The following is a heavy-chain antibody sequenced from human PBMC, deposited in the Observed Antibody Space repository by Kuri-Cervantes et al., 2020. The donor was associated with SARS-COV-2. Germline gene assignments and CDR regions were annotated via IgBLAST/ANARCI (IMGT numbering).Heavy chain of an antibody. D-gene: IGHD6-13*01. CDR1: GFTFSSYA. J-gene: IGHJ4*02. V-gene: IGHV3-21*01. CDR3: ARGGYSSSWYSDY. CDR2: ISSSSSYI. Sequence: GGSLRLSCAAPGFTFSSYAMHWVRQAPGKGLEWVSSISSSSSYIYYADSVKGRFTISRDNAKNSLYLQMNSLRAEDTAVYYCARGGYSSSWYSDYWGQGTLVTVSS.